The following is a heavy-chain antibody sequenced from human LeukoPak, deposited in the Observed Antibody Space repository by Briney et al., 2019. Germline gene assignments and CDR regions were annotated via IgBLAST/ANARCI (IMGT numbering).Heavy chain of an antibody. Sequence: ETLSLTCPVYGGSFSGYYWSWIRQPPGEGREWIGEVNQRGSTNYNPPLKSGVTISVDTSKIQFSLKLSSVTAADTAVYYCARRVSPTYYYDSSGYYRYYFDYWGQGTLVTVSS. CDR2: VNQRGST. D-gene: IGHD3-22*01. J-gene: IGHJ4*02. CDR1: GGSFSGYY. V-gene: IGHV4-34*01. CDR3: ARRVSPTYYYDSSGYYRYYFDY.